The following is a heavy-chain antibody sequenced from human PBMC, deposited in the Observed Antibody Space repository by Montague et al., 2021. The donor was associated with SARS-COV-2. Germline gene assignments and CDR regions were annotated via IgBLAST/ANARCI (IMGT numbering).Heavy chain of an antibody. CDR3: ARQLAISEQAAVSDY. CDR2: NNYSTNY. J-gene: IGHJ4*02. D-gene: IGHD1/OR15-1a*01. Sequence: SETLSLTCTVSGGSISSDYFYWVWQPPPQGLGLMWDGTNNYSTNYNYTLSLKSPVTISVVTSRNQFSLKLSTATAADTAIYYCARQLAISEQAAVSDYWGQGTLVTVSS. V-gene: IGHV4-39*01. CDR1: GGSISSDYFY.